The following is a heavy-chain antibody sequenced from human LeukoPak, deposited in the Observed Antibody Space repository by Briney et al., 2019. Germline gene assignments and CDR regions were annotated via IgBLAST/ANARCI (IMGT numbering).Heavy chain of an antibody. D-gene: IGHD2-15*01. V-gene: IGHV4-38-2*01. CDR1: GYSISSGYY. Sequence: PSETLSLTCAVSGYSISSGYYWGWIRQPPGKGLEWIGSIYYSGSTYYNPSLKSRVTISVDTSKNQFSLKLSSVTAADTAVYYCARLRGDNYYYYMDVWGKGTTVTVSS. CDR3: ARLRGDNYYYYMDV. CDR2: IYYSGST. J-gene: IGHJ6*03.